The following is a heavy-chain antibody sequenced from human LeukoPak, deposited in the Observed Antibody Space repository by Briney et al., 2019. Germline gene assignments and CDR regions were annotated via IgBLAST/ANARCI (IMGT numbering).Heavy chain of an antibody. CDR2: IYSGGST. Sequence: GGSLRLSCAASGFTVTNNYVTWVRQAPGKGLEWVSVIYSGGSTYYADSVKGRFTISRDNSKNTLYLQMNSLRAEDTAVYYYARYYDSSGQTGGAFDIWGQGTMVTVSS. CDR1: GFTVTNNY. V-gene: IGHV3-66*01. J-gene: IGHJ3*02. CDR3: ARYYDSSGQTGGAFDI. D-gene: IGHD3-22*01.